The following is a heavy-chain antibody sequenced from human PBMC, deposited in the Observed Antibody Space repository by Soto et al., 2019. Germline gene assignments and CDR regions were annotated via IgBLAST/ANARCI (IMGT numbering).Heavy chain of an antibody. CDR3: AKDQGMSIAALLYYGMDV. V-gene: IGHV3-30*18. J-gene: IGHJ6*02. D-gene: IGHD6-6*01. CDR1: GFTFSSYG. Sequence: QVQLVESGGGVVQPGRSLRLSCAASGFTFSSYGMHWVRHAPGKGLEWVAVISYDGSNKYYADSVKGRFTISRDNSKNTLYLQMNSLRAEDTAVYYCAKDQGMSIAALLYYGMDVWGQGTTVTVSS. CDR2: ISYDGSNK.